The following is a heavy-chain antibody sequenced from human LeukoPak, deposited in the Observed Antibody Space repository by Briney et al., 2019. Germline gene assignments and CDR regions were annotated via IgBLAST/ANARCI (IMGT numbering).Heavy chain of an antibody. CDR1: GGSISSSNW. CDR3: ARGGWLPIDY. D-gene: IGHD5-18*01. CDR2: IYHSGST. J-gene: IGHJ4*02. Sequence: SETLSLTCAVSGGSISSSNWWSWVRQPPGKGLEWIGEIYHSGSTNYNPSLRSRVTISVDTSKNQFSLKLSSVTAADTAVYYCARGGWLPIDYWGQGTLVTVSS. V-gene: IGHV4-4*02.